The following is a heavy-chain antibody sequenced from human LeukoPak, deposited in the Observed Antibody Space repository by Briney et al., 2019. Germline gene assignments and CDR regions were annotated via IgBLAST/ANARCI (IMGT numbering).Heavy chain of an antibody. V-gene: IGHV1-2*02. CDR3: ARDGVDFWSGYNWLDP. CDR2: INPNSGGT. D-gene: IGHD3-3*01. CDR1: GYTFTGYY. J-gene: IGHJ5*02. Sequence: ASVKVSCKASGYTFTGYYMHWVRQAPGQGLEWMGWINPNSGGTNYALKFQGRVTMTRDTSISTAYMELSSLRSDDTAVYYCARDGVDFWSGYNWLDPWGQGTLVTVSS.